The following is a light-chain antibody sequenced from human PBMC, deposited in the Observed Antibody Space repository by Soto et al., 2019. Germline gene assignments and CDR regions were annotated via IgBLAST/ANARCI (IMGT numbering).Light chain of an antibody. J-gene: IGLJ1*01. CDR3: SSYSSSSTLCV. CDR2: EVS. Sequence: QSALTQPASVSGSPGQSITISRTGTSSDVGGYNYVSWYQQHPGKAPKLMIYEVSNRPSGVSDRFSGSKSGNRASLTISGLQPEDEADYYCSSYSSSSTLCVFGSGTKVTVL. CDR1: SSDVGGYNY. V-gene: IGLV2-14*01.